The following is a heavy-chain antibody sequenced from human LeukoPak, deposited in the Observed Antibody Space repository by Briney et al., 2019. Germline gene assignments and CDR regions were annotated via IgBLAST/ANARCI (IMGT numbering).Heavy chain of an antibody. J-gene: IGHJ3*02. D-gene: IGHD3-9*01. CDR3: PRGQTYYDGSTGYHYYAFDM. Sequence: GSLRLSCAASGFTFGNYWMHWVRQAPGKGLVWVSRINTDESSTNYADSVKGRFTISRDNAKKTLYLQMNSLTAEDTAVYYCPRGQTYYDGSTGYHYYAFDMWGQGTMVTVSS. V-gene: IGHV3-74*01. CDR2: INTDESST. CDR1: GFTFGNYW.